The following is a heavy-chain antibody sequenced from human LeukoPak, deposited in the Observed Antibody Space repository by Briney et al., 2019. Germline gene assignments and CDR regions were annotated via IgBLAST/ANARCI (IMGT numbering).Heavy chain of an antibody. J-gene: IGHJ6*03. Sequence: ASVKVSCKASGYTFTGYYMHWVRQAPGQGLEWMGWINPNSGGTNYAQKFQGRVTMTRDTSISTAYMELSRLRSDDTAVYYCARGVSSWYNYYYYYYMDVWGKGTTVTVSS. V-gene: IGHV1-2*02. CDR1: GYTFTGYY. CDR3: ARGVSSWYNYYYYYYMDV. CDR2: INPNSGGT. D-gene: IGHD6-13*01.